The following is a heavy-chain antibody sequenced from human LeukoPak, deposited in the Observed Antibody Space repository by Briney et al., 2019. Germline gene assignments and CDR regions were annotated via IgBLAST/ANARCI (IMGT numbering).Heavy chain of an antibody. D-gene: IGHD2-2*01. V-gene: IGHV3-30*02. Sequence: GGSLRLSCAASGFTFSSAWMSWVRQAPGKGLEWVAFIRYDGSNKYYADSVKGRFTISRDNSKNTLYLQMNSLRAEDTAVYYCANHRTDCSSTSCYDYFDYWGQGTLVTVSS. CDR3: ANHRTDCSSTSCYDYFDY. CDR2: IRYDGSNK. J-gene: IGHJ4*02. CDR1: GFTFSSAW.